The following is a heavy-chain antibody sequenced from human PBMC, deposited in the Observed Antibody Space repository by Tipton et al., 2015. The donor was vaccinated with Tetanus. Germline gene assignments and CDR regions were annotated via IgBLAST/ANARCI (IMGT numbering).Heavy chain of an antibody. CDR2: IIPLFGTI. Sequence: QSGPEVKKPGSSVRVSCKTSGGTFNTYAVSWVRQAPGQGLEWMGGIIPLFGTIEYTQKFQGRVIITADKSSSPAYMELTRLTSEDTAVYYCVRPARYCSGGSCFLALDFWGQGTQVTVSS. V-gene: IGHV1-69*06. CDR1: GGTFNTYA. J-gene: IGHJ4*02. D-gene: IGHD2-15*01. CDR3: VRPARYCSGGSCFLALDF.